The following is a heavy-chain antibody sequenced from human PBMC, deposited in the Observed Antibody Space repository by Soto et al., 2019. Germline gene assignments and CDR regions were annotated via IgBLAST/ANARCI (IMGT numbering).Heavy chain of an antibody. Sequence: LRLSCAASGFTFSNYAMNWVRQAPGEGLEWVSGISGSTGNTYYADSAKGRFTISRDNSKNTVYLQIHSLRAEDTALYYCAKGEDSFGFTRFDYWGQGNMVTAPQ. D-gene: IGHD5-18*01. J-gene: IGHJ4*02. V-gene: IGHV3-23*01. CDR3: AKGEDSFGFTRFDY. CDR2: ISGSTGNT. CDR1: GFTFSNYA.